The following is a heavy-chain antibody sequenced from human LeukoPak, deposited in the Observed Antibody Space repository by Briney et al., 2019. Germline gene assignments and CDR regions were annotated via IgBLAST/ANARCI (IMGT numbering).Heavy chain of an antibody. Sequence: SETLSLTCTVSGYSISSGYYWGWIRQPPGKGLEGIGYIYYSGSTNYTPSLKSRVTISVDTSKNPFSLKLSSVTAADTAVYYCAREKWVAMVRGGDAFDIWGQGTMATVSS. D-gene: IGHD3-10*01. V-gene: IGHV4-38-2*02. J-gene: IGHJ3*02. CDR2: IYYSGST. CDR1: GYSISSGYY. CDR3: AREKWVAMVRGGDAFDI.